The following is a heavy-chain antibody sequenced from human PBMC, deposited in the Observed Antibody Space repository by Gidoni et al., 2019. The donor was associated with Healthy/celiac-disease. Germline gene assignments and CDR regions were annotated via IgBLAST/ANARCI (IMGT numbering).Heavy chain of an antibody. CDR3: ARGRRWLQGPAYFDY. CDR1: GGSFSGYY. V-gene: IGHV4-34*01. D-gene: IGHD5-12*01. CDR2: SNHSGST. Sequence: VQLQQWGAGLLTPSETLSLTCAVYGGSFSGYYWSWIRQPPGKGLEWIGESNHSGSTNYNPSLKSRVTISVDTSKNQFSLKLSSVTAADTAVYYCARGRRWLQGPAYFDYWGQGTLVTVSS. J-gene: IGHJ4*02.